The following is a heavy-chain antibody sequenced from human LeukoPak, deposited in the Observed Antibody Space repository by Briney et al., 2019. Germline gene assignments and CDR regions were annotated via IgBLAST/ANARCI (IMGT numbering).Heavy chain of an antibody. J-gene: IGHJ6*04. V-gene: IGHV4-30-2*01. CDR1: GGSISSGGYS. CDR3: ARAPYYYGMDV. Sequence: PSETLSLTCAVSGGSISSGGYSWSWHRQPPGRGLEWIGYIYHSGSTYYTPSLKRRLTISVDRSKNQFSLKLSSVTAADTAVYYCARAPYYYGMDVWGKGTTVTVSS. CDR2: IYHSGST.